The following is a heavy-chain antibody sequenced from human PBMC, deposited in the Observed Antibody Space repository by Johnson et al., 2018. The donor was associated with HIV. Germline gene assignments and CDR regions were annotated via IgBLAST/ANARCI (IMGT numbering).Heavy chain of an antibody. Sequence: QVQLVESGGGVVQPGRSLRLSCAASGFTFSSYAMHWVRQAPGKGLEWVAFIRYDGNNKYYADSVKGRFTISRDNSKNTLSLQMISLRAEDTAMYYCAKARSLLDYGGFDAFDIWGQGTLVIVSS. CDR3: AKARSLLDYGGFDAFDI. CDR1: GFTFSSYA. V-gene: IGHV3-30*02. CDR2: IRYDGNNK. J-gene: IGHJ3*02. D-gene: IGHD4-23*01.